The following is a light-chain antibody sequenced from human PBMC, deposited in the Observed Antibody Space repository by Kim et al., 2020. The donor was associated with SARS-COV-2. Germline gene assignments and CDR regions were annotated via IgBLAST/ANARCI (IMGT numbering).Light chain of an antibody. CDR3: QQYDVWPLT. V-gene: IGKV3D-15*01. CDR2: CAS. Sequence: VSPGERAPRSCRASQSVNINLAWYPQKPGQAPRLLVYCASGRATGIPSRFSGIGSGTDFTLTVSSLQSEDVAVYYCQQYDVWPLTFGGGTKVDIK. J-gene: IGKJ4*01. CDR1: QSVNIN.